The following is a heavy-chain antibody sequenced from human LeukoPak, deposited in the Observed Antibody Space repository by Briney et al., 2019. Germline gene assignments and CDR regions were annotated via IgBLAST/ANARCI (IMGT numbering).Heavy chain of an antibody. CDR2: IYYSGST. Sequence: SETLSLTCTVSGDSISIYYWSWIRQPPGKGLEWIGYIYYSGSTNYNPSLKSRVTISVDTSKNQLSLKLSSVTAADTAVYYCARYRGYSPDYWGQGTLVTVSS. D-gene: IGHD2-15*01. J-gene: IGHJ4*02. CDR3: ARYRGYSPDY. V-gene: IGHV4-59*08. CDR1: GDSISIYY.